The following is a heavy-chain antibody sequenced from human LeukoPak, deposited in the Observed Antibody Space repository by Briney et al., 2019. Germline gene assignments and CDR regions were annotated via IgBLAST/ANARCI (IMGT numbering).Heavy chain of an antibody. CDR3: ARVGPNWGFKENFDF. Sequence: SETLSLTCTVSGGSISSYYWSWIRRPPGKGLEWIGSINHGGSTDYNPSLKSRVIMSIDTSKNHFSLKLTSVTAADTAVYYCARVGPNWGFKENFDFWGQGTLVTVSS. J-gene: IGHJ4*02. CDR2: INHGGST. V-gene: IGHV4-59*04. D-gene: IGHD7-27*01. CDR1: GGSISSYY.